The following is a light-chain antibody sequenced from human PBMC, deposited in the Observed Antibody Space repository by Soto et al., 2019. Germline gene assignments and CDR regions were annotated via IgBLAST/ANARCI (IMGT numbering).Light chain of an antibody. CDR3: QQYSNLIT. CDR1: QSISSW. V-gene: IGKV1-5*01. CDR2: DAS. Sequence: DIQMTQSPSTLSASVGDRVTITCRASQSISSWLAWYQQKPGKAPKLLIYDASSLESGVPSRFSGSGSGTEFTLTISSLQPEDFATYYCQQYSNLITFGQGTRLEI. J-gene: IGKJ5*01.